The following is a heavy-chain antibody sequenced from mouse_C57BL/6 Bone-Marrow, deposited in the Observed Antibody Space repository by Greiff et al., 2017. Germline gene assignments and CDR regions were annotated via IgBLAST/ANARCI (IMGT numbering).Heavy chain of an antibody. V-gene: IGHV5-4*01. J-gene: IGHJ2*01. CDR2: ISDGGSYT. D-gene: IGHD1-1*01. CDR1: GFTFSSYA. CDR3: ARDRDTTGY. Sequence: EVMLVESGGGLVKPGGSLKLSCAASGFTFSSYAMSWVRQTPEKRLEWVATISDGGSYTYYPDNVKGRFTISRDNAKNNLYLQMSHLKSEDTAMYYCARDRDTTGYWGQGTTLTVSS.